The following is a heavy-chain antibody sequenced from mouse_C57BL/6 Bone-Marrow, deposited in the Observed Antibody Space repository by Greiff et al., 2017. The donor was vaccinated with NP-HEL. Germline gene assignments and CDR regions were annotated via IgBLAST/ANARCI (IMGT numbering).Heavy chain of an antibody. J-gene: IGHJ1*03. CDR1: GIDFSRYW. Sequence: CTASGIDFSRYWMSWVRRAPGKGLEWIGEINPDSSTINYAPSLKDKFIISRDNAKNTLYLQMSKVRSEDTALYYCARGYYSNYVNRYFDVWGTGTTVTVSS. CDR2: INPDSSTI. CDR3: ARGYYSNYVNRYFDV. V-gene: IGHV4-1*01. D-gene: IGHD2-5*01.